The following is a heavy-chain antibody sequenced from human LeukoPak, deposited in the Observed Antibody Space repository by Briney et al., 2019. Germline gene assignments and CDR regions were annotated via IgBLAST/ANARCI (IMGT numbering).Heavy chain of an antibody. CDR2: IETSGST. CDR1: GGSITSGSYY. CDR3: ARGRAGDLGH. J-gene: IGHJ4*02. V-gene: IGHV4-61*02. D-gene: IGHD7-27*01. Sequence: SQTLSLTCSVSGGSITSGSYYWSWIRQPAGKGLEWIGRIETSGSTNCNPSLKSRVTISVDTSKNQFSLKLSSVTAADTAVYYCARGRAGDLGHWGQGTLVTVSS.